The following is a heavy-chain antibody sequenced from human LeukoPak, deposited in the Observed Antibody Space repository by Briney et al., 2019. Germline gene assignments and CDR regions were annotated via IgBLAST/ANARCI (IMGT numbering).Heavy chain of an antibody. Sequence: SETLSLTCTVSGGSISSYYWSWIRQPPGKGLGWIGYIYYSGSTNYNPSLKSRVTISVDTSKNQFSLKLSSVTAADTAVYYCARGTRGDYVYHRGNFRRMVYYYYMDVRGKGTTVTVSS. J-gene: IGHJ6*03. D-gene: IGHD4-17*01. CDR1: GGSISSYY. CDR2: IYYSGST. CDR3: ARGTRGDYVYHRGNFRRMVYYYYMDV. V-gene: IGHV4-59*01.